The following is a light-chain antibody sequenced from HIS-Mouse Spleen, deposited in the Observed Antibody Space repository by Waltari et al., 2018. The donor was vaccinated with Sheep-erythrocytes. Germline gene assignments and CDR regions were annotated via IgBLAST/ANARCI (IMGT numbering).Light chain of an antibody. CDR1: QGISSY. Sequence: DIQLTQSPSFLSASVGDRVTITCRASQGISSYLAWYQQKPGKAPKLLIYAASTSQSGVPSRFSGSGSGTEFTLTISSLQPEDFATYYCQQLNSYPPAFGPGTKMDIK. J-gene: IGKJ3*01. V-gene: IGKV1-9*01. CDR2: AAS. CDR3: QQLNSYPPA.